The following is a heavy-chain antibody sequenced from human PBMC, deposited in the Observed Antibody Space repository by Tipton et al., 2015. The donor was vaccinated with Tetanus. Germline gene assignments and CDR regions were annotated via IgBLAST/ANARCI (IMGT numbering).Heavy chain of an antibody. V-gene: IGHV3-74*01. CDR1: GFTSESHY. J-gene: IGHJ6*02. CDR3: AKFLVVITQGYYHTMDV. CDR2: INPDGRRT. D-gene: IGHD3-9*01. Sequence: GSLRLSCAASGFTSESHYMHWVRQTPGKGLLWISRINPDGRRTNYADSVKGRFTISRDNSKNTLILQMNSLRAEDTAVYFCAKFLVVITQGYYHTMDVWGQGTTVTVSS.